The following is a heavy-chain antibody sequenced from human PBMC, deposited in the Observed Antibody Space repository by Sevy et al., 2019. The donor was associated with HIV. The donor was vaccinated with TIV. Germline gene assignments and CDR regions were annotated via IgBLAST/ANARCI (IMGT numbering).Heavy chain of an antibody. CDR1: GFTFGDYA. J-gene: IGHJ4*02. Sequence: GGSLRLSCTGSGFTFGDYAMSWVRQAPGKGLEWVAFLKHNAYGGKLDYAASVKGRFSISRDDSKSIAHLQMNDLKTEDTAIYYCTWWKGVQSIFDYWGQGTLVTVSS. V-gene: IGHV3-49*04. D-gene: IGHD2-15*01. CDR3: TWWKGVQSIFDY. CDR2: LKHNAYGGKL.